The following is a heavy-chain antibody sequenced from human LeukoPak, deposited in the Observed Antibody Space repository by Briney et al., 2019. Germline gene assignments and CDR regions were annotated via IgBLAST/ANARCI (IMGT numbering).Heavy chain of an antibody. Sequence: GGSLRLSCAASGFPFSSYGMHWVRQAPGKGLEWVAVIWYDGSNKYYADSVKGRFTISRDNSKNTLYLQMNSLRAEDTAVYYCAGGVPAYYYYGMDVWGQGTTVTVSS. V-gene: IGHV3-33*01. J-gene: IGHJ6*02. CDR3: AGGVPAYYYYGMDV. CDR1: GFPFSSYG. CDR2: IWYDGSNK. D-gene: IGHD2-2*01.